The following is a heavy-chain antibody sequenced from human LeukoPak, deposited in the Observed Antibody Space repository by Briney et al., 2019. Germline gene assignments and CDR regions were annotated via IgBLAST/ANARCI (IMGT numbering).Heavy chain of an antibody. CDR2: VYHSGST. V-gene: IGHV4-59*08. CDR1: GGSMTSYF. CDR3: ARANPNWNPPDY. D-gene: IGHD1-1*01. Sequence: SGTLSLTCTVSGGSMTSYFWSWIRQPPGKGLAWIGYVYHSGSTSYNPSLKSRVYISEDTSKNQFSLKLSSVTAADTAVYYCARANPNWNPPDYWGQGTLVTVSS. J-gene: IGHJ4*02.